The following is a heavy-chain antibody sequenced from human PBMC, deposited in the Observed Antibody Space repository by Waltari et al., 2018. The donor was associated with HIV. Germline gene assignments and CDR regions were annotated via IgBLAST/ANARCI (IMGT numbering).Heavy chain of an antibody. D-gene: IGHD1-26*01. CDR1: GGSIRSGGYY. CDR3: ARGTTYAVGWFDP. Sequence: QEQLQESGPGLVKPSQTLSLTCTVSGGSIRSGGYYWSWIRQLPGKGLEWIGYISYIGSTFYNPSRRSRVTMSVDTSKNQFSLKLTSVTAADTAVYYCARGTTYAVGWFDPWGQGTQVTVSS. V-gene: IGHV4-31*03. CDR2: ISYIGST. J-gene: IGHJ5*02.